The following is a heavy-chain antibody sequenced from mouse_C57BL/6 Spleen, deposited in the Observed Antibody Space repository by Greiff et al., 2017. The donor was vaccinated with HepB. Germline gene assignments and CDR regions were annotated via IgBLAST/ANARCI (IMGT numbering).Heavy chain of an antibody. Sequence: EVKVVESGGGLVKPGGSLKLSCAASGFTFSSYAMSWVRQTPEKRLEWVATISDGGSYTYYPDNVKGRFTISRDNAKNNLYLQMSHLKSEDTAMYYCARDGGNYGGYFDVWGTGTTVTVSS. CDR2: ISDGGSYT. V-gene: IGHV5-4*01. D-gene: IGHD2-1*01. CDR1: GFTFSSYA. J-gene: IGHJ1*03. CDR3: ARDGGNYGGYFDV.